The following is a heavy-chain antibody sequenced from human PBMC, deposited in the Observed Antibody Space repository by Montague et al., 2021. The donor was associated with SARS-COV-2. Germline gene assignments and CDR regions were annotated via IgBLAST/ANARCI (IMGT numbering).Heavy chain of an antibody. CDR1: GGSFSDYH. J-gene: IGHJ4*02. V-gene: IGHV4-34*01. CDR3: ARVGGSYSAGIDY. CDR2: INYGGST. D-gene: IGHD1-26*01. Sequence: SETLSLTCAVYGGSFSDYHWTWIRQSPGEGLEWIGQINYGGSTKYNPSLKSRVTISIDTPKNQFSLKLTSVTAADTAVYYCARVGGSYSAGIDYWGQGTLVTVSS.